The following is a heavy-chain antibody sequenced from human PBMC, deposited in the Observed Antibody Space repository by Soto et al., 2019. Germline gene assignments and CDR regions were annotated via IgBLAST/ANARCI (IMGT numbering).Heavy chain of an antibody. CDR2: MNPNSGNT. V-gene: IGHV1-8*01. D-gene: IGHD3-3*01. CDR1: GYTFTSYD. J-gene: IGHJ5*02. Sequence: QVQLVQSGAEVKKPGASVKVSCKASGYTFTSYDINWVRQATGQGLEWMGWMNPNSGNTGYAQKFQGRVTMTRNTSICTAYMELSSLRSEDTAGYYCARGYYDFGSGYYSGWFDPWGQGTLVTGSS. CDR3: ARGYYDFGSGYYSGWFDP.